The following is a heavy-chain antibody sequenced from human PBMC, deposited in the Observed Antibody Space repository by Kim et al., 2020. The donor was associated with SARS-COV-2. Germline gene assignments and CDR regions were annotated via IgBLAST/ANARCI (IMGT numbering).Heavy chain of an antibody. CDR2: ISYDGSHK. CDR3: AKDHDNFPLDDFYYGL. V-gene: IGHV3-30*18. J-gene: IGHJ6*01. Sequence: WGSLRLSCAASESAFRDYGMHWVRPAPGKGLEWVAVISYDGSHKDYADSVKGRFTISRDNSNYTLYLQMNSLRPENTALYYCAKDHDNFPLDDFYYGL. CDR1: ESAFRDYG.